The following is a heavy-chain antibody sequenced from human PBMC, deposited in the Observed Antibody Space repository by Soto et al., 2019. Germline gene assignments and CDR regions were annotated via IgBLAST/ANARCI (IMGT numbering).Heavy chain of an antibody. CDR1: GGTFSSYA. CDR3: ARGPDFWSGPRRSGYYHYYYMDV. V-gene: IGHV1-69*01. CDR2: IIPIFGTA. J-gene: IGHJ6*03. D-gene: IGHD3-3*01. Sequence: QVQLVQSGAEVKKPGSSVKVSCKASGGTFSSYAISWVRQAPGQGLEWMGGIIPIFGTANYAQKFQGRVTITADESTSTAYMELSSLRSEDTAVYYCARGPDFWSGPRRSGYYHYYYMDVWGKGTTVTVSS.